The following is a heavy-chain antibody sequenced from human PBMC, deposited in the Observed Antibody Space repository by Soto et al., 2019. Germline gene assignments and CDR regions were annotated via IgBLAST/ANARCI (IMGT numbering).Heavy chain of an antibody. V-gene: IGHV3-30*03. CDR1: GFTFSSYA. J-gene: IGHJ4*02. CDR3: ARGTIVARQHLDY. D-gene: IGHD6-6*01. CDR2: ISIRGGDE. Sequence: QVQLVESGGGVVQPGKSLRLSCAASGFTFSSYAMHWARQAPGKGLEWVTVISIRGGDEYYAESVRGRFTISRDDSNNTRYLQIDSLRVEDTAVYYCARGTIVARQHLDYWGQGTLVTVSS.